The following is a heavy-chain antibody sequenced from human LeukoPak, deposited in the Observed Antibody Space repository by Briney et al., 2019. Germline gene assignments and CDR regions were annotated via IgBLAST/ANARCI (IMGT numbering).Heavy chain of an antibody. V-gene: IGHV3-74*01. CDR2: INSDGSST. D-gene: IGHD3-10*01. CDR3: AKKKDGGDAFDI. Sequence: GGSLRLSCAASGFTFSSYWMHWVRQAPGKGLVWVSRINSDGSSTSYADSVKGRFTISRDNAKNTLYLQMNSLRAEDTAVYYCAKKKDGGDAFDIWGQGTMVTVSS. CDR1: GFTFSSYW. J-gene: IGHJ3*02.